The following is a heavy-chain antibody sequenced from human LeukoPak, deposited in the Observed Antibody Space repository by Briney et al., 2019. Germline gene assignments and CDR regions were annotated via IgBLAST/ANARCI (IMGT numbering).Heavy chain of an antibody. CDR3: ARDLHDYYDSSGYSPGVY. J-gene: IGHJ4*02. CDR1: GFTFSSYS. V-gene: IGHV3-21*01. CDR2: ISSTSSYI. D-gene: IGHD3-22*01. Sequence: GGSLRLSCAASGFTFSSYSMNWVRQAPGKGLEWVSSISSTSSYIYYADSMKGRFTISRDNAKNSLYLQMNSLRAEDTAVYYCARDLHDYYDSSGYSPGVYWGQGTLVTVSS.